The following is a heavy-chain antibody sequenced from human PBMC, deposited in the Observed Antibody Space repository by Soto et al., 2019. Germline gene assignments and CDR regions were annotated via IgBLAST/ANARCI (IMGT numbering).Heavy chain of an antibody. CDR3: AVFGYSYGYFDDYFDY. D-gene: IGHD5-18*01. CDR2: IYYSGST. CDR1: GGSVVSGSYC. J-gene: IGHJ4*02. Sequence: SETLSLTCTVSGGSVVSGSYCCIWIRQPPWKGLEWIGYIYYSGSTNYNPSLKSRVTISVDTSKNQFSLKLSSVTAADTAVYYCAVFGYSYGYFDDYFDYWGQGTLVTVSS. V-gene: IGHV4-61*01.